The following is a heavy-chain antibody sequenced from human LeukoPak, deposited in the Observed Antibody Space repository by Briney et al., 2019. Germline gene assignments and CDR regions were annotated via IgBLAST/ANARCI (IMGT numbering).Heavy chain of an antibody. D-gene: IGHD3-22*01. CDR1: GYTFTSYG. CDR2: ISAYNGNT. Sequence: ASVEVSCKASGYTFTSYGISWVRQAPGQGLEWMGWISAYNGNTNYAQKLQGRVTMTTDTSTSTAYMELRSLRSDDTAVYYCANSGYDSSGLWYFDYWGQGILVTVSS. CDR3: ANSGYDSSGLWYFDY. J-gene: IGHJ4*02. V-gene: IGHV1-18*01.